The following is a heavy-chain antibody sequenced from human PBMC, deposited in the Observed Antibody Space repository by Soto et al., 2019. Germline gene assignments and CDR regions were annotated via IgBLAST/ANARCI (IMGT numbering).Heavy chain of an antibody. D-gene: IGHD3-22*01. J-gene: IGHJ4*02. CDR2: ISYSGST. CDR1: GSSLSSFA. Sequence: SETLSFTCTVSGSSLSSFAWDWFRQSPGKGLEWIGYISYSGSTNYNPSLKSRVTISVDTSKYQFSLKLSSVTAADTAVYYCARQDTSGYAFDYWGQGTLVTVS. V-gene: IGHV4-59*08. CDR3: ARQDTSGYAFDY.